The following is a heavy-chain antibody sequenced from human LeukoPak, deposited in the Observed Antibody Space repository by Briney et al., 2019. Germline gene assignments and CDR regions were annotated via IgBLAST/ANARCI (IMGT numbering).Heavy chain of an antibody. CDR1: GFTVSSNY. D-gene: IGHD1-26*01. CDR2: IYSGGST. CDR3: AREEFGGSYERFDP. Sequence: GGSLRLSCAASGFTVSSNYMSWVRQAPGKGLEWVSVIYSGGSTYYADSVKGRFTISRDNSKNTLYLQMNSLRAEDTAVYYCAREEFGGSYERFDPWGQGTLVTVSS. J-gene: IGHJ5*02. V-gene: IGHV3-53*01.